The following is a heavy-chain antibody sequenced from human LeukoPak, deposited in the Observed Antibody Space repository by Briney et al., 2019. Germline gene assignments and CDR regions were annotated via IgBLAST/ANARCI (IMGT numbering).Heavy chain of an antibody. CDR3: ARDRGSWYFDY. CDR1: GGSISSGSYY. V-gene: IGHV4-61*02. Sequence: SQTLFLTCTVSGGSISSGSYYWSWIRQPAGKGLEWIGRIYTSGSTNYNPSLKSRVTISVDTSKNQFSLKLSSVTAADTAVYYCARDRGSWYFDYWGQGTLVTVSS. J-gene: IGHJ4*02. D-gene: IGHD6-13*01. CDR2: IYTSGST.